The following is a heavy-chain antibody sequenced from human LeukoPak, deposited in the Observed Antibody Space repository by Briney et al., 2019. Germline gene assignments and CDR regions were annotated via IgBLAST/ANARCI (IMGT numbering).Heavy chain of an antibody. CDR1: GFSFSTYG. V-gene: IGHV3-30*03. CDR2: ISYNGDNK. CDR3: VRGNSGSRTTPFDY. J-gene: IGHJ4*02. D-gene: IGHD6-19*01. Sequence: GGSLRLSCVASGFSFSTYGLHWVRQAPGKGLEWVAVISYNGDNKHYAESVKGRFTISRDNAKNTLFLQMTSLRAEDTAVYYCVRGNSGSRTTPFDYWGQGTLVTVSS.